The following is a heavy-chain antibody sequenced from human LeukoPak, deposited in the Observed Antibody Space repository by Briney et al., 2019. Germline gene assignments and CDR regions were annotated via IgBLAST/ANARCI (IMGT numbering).Heavy chain of an antibody. J-gene: IGHJ4*02. V-gene: IGHV3-30*18. CDR1: GFTFTSYA. CDR3: AKAPYSGSPYYFDY. Sequence: GGSLRLSCAASGFTFTSYAMHWVRQAPGKGLEWVAVISYDGTSESSADSVQGRFTTSRDNSKNTLYLQMNSLRAEDTAVYYCAKAPYSGSPYYFDYWGQGTLVTVSS. D-gene: IGHD1-26*01. CDR2: ISYDGTSE.